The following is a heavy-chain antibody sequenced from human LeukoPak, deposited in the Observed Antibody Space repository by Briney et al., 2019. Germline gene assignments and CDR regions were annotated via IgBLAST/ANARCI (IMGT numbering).Heavy chain of an antibody. CDR2: ISSSSSYI. J-gene: IGHJ4*02. Sequence: PGGSLRLSCAASGFTFSSYSMNWVRQAPGKGLEWVSSISSSSSYIYYADSVKGRFTISRDNAKNSLYLQMNSLRAEDTAVYYCAKLLRDSSGYSRPILYYFDYWGQGTLVTVSS. CDR3: AKLLRDSSGYSRPILYYFDY. D-gene: IGHD3-22*01. V-gene: IGHV3-21*01. CDR1: GFTFSSYS.